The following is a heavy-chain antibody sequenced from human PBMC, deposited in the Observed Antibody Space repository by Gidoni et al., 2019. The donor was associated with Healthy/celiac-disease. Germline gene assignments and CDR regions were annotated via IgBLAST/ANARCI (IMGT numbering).Heavy chain of an antibody. D-gene: IGHD6-19*01. V-gene: IGHV4-59*01. CDR1: GGSISSYY. J-gene: IGHJ4*02. CDR2: IYYSGST. Sequence: QVQLQESGPGLVKPSETLSLTCTVSGGSISSYYWSWIRQPPGKGLEWIGYIYYSGSTNYNPSLKRRVTISVDTSKNQFSLKLSSVTAADTAVYYCARRAGYSSGWYDYWGQGTLVTVSS. CDR3: ARRAGYSSGWYDY.